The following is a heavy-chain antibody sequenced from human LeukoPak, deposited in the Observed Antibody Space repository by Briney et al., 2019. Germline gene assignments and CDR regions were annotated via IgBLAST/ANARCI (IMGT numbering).Heavy chain of an antibody. CDR3: AVRRDGYIFDY. D-gene: IGHD5-24*01. V-gene: IGHV3-23*01. J-gene: IGHJ4*02. CDR2: ISGSGSST. CDR1: GFTFSSYA. Sequence: GGSLRLSCAASGFTFSSYAMSWVRQAPGKGLEWVSSISGSGSSTFYADSVKGRFTISRDNSKNTLYLQMNSLRAEDTAVYYCAVRRDGYIFDYWGQGTLVTVSS.